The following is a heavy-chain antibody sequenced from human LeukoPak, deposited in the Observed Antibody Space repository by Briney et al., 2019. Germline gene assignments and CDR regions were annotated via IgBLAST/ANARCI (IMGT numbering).Heavy chain of an antibody. CDR2: ISYDGSNK. V-gene: IGHV3-30-3*01. D-gene: IGHD1-26*01. J-gene: IGHJ4*02. CDR3: VRDKGAADY. CDR1: GFTFSSYA. Sequence: GGSLRLSCAASGFTFSSYAMHWVRQAPGKGLEWVAVISYDGSNKYYADSVKGRFTISRDNSKNTLYLQMNNLRAEDTAMYYCVRDKGAADYWGQGTLVTVSS.